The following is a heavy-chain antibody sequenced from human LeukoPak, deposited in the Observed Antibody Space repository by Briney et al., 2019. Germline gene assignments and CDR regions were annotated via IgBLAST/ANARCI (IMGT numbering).Heavy chain of an antibody. V-gene: IGHV4-39*01. J-gene: IGHJ4*02. D-gene: IGHD1-26*01. CDR3: AKSGGYGLIDY. CDR1: GASVSGSNYY. Sequence: NSSETLSLNCAVSGASVSGSNYYCGWIRQPPGKGLEWIGNIYSSGSTYYNASLQSRVTISIDTSKNQFSLRLNSVTAADTAMYYCAKSGGYGLIDYWGQGTRVTVSS. CDR2: IYSSGST.